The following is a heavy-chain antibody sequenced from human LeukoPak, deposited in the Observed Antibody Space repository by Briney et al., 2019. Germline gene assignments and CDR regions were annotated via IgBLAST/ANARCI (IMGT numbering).Heavy chain of an antibody. V-gene: IGHV3-74*01. CDR3: ARDVANAFDI. J-gene: IGHJ3*02. CDR2: LNNDGSST. Sequence: PGGSLRLSSAASGFTFSIHWMHWVRQAPGKGLVWVSRLNNDGSSTSYADSVKGRFTISRDNAKNTLSLQMNSLRAEDTAVYYCARDVANAFDIWGQGTMVTVSS. CDR1: GFTFSIHW. D-gene: IGHD2-21*01.